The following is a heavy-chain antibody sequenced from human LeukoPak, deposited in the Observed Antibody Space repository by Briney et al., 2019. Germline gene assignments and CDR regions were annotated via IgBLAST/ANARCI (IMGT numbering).Heavy chain of an antibody. D-gene: IGHD2-15*01. Sequence: GGSLRLSCAASGFTVSSNYMSWVRQAPGKGLEWVSVIYSGGSTYYADSVKGRFTISRDNSKNTLYLQMNSLRAEDTAVYYCARDGVIAATKSDYWGQGTLVTVSS. CDR2: IYSGGST. V-gene: IGHV3-66*01. CDR3: ARDGVIAATKSDY. CDR1: GFTVSSNY. J-gene: IGHJ4*02.